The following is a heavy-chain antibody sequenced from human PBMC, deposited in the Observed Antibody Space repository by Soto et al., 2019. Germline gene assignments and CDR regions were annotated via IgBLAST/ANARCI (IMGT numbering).Heavy chain of an antibody. CDR2: ISAYNGNT. Sequence: QVQLVQSGAEVKKPGASVKVSCKASGYTFTSYGISWVRQAPGQGLEWMGWISAYNGNTNYAQKLQGRVTMTTDTSTSTAYMELRSLRSDDTAVYYCARVHDIVVVPAAEMSGYYMDVWGKGTTVTVSS. J-gene: IGHJ6*03. CDR1: GYTFTSYG. D-gene: IGHD2-2*01. V-gene: IGHV1-18*01. CDR3: ARVHDIVVVPAAEMSGYYMDV.